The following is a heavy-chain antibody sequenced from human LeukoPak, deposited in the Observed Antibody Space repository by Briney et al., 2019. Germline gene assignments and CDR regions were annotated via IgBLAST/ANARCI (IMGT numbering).Heavy chain of an antibody. J-gene: IGHJ3*02. CDR3: ARERADALDI. CDR2: SSTSGSTI. V-gene: IGHV3-11*01. CDR1: GFTFSDFH. Sequence: GGPLRLSCAASGFTFSDFHMCGLRQAPGKALEWVSFSSTSGSTIFYADSVKGRFTISRDNAKNSLYLQMNSLRAEDTAVYYCARERADALDIWGPGTMVTVSS.